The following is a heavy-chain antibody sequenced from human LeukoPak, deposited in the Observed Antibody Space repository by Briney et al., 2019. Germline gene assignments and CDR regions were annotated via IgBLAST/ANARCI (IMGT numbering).Heavy chain of an antibody. J-gene: IGHJ6*03. CDR1: GFTFSDYY. Sequence: GGSLRLSCAASGFTFSDYYMSWIRQAPGKGLEWVSSISSSGSTIYYADSVKGRFTISRDNAKNSLYLQMNSLRAEDTAVYYCARDRYDFSSRCPNAYYYYYMDVSGKGATVTVSS. V-gene: IGHV3-11*04. CDR2: ISSSGSTI. CDR3: ARDRYDFSSRCPNAYYYYYMDV. D-gene: IGHD3-3*01.